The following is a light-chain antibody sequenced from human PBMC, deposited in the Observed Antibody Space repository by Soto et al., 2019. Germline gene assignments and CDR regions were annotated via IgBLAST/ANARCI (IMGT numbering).Light chain of an antibody. V-gene: IGKV3-15*01. J-gene: IGKJ2*01. CDR2: GAS. CDR1: QSVDNK. Sequence: EVVLTQSPATLSVSPGERATLSCRASQSVDNKLAWYQQKPGQAPRLLIYGASTTANGIPARISGSGSGTDFILTITSQQSADIAFYYCHQYLNSLTFGPGTKLEIK. CDR3: HQYLNSLT.